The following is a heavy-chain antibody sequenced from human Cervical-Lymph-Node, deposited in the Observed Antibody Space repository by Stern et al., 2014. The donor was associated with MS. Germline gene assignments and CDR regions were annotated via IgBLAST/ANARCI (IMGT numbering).Heavy chain of an antibody. CDR3: ARDNDDNGMDV. D-gene: IGHD1-1*01. V-gene: IGHV1-69*01. J-gene: IGHJ6*02. Sequence: VQLVESGAEVKKPGSSVTVSCKASGDTFINFAISWVRQAPGQGLEWMGGIIPIFGTTHYAQKFQGRVTITADQSTGTAYMDLSSLRSEDTAVYYCARDNDDNGMDVWGQGTTIIVSS. CDR2: IIPIFGTT. CDR1: GDTFINFA.